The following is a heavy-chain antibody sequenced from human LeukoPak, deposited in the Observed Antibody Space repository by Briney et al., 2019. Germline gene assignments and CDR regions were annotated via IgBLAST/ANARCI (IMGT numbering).Heavy chain of an antibody. Sequence: ASVQVSCKASGGTFSSYAISWVRQAPGQGLEWMGGFDPEDGETIYAQKFQGRVTMTEDTSTDTAYMELSSLRSEDTAVYYCATLAARPLFSYYYYYMDVWGKGTTVTVSS. V-gene: IGHV1-24*01. CDR2: FDPEDGET. D-gene: IGHD6-6*01. J-gene: IGHJ6*03. CDR1: GGTFSSYA. CDR3: ATLAARPLFSYYYYYMDV.